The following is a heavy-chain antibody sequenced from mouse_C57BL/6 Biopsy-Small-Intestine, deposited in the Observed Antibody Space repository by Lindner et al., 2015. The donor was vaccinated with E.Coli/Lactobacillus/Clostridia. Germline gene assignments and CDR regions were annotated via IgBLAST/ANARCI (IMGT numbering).Heavy chain of an antibody. V-gene: IGHV1-9*01. CDR1: GFKIKDDY. D-gene: IGHD1-1*01. CDR2: ILPGSGST. CDR3: ALITTVLGDS. J-gene: IGHJ2*01. Sequence: VQLQESGAEFVRPGASVKLSCTTSGFKIKDDYIHWVKQRPGHGLEWIGEILPGSGSTNSNERFKGKATFTADTSSNTAFMQLSSLTTEDSAIYYCALITTVLGDSWGQGTTLTVSS.